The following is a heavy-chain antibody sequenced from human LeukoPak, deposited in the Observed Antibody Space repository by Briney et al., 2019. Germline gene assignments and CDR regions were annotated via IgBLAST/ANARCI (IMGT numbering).Heavy chain of an antibody. CDR1: GFTVSSNY. D-gene: IGHD3-3*01. CDR3: ARDSQGNYDFWSGYYPDY. CDR2: IYSGGST. Sequence: GSLRLSCAASGFTVSSNYMSWVRQAPGKGLEWVSVIYSGGSTYYADSVKGRFTISRDNSKNTPYLQMNSLRAEDTAVYYCARDSQGNYDFWSGYYPDYWGQGTLVTVSS. J-gene: IGHJ4*02. V-gene: IGHV3-66*01.